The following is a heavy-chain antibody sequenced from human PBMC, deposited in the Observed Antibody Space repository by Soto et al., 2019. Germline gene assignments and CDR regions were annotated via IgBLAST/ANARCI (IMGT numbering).Heavy chain of an antibody. J-gene: IGHJ4*02. Sequence: VASVKVSCKASGYTFTSYYMHWVRQAPGQGLEWKGKINPSGGSTSYAQKFQGRVTMTRDTSTSTVYMELSSLRSEDTAVYYCAREDIVLMVYATQGFDYWGQGTLVTVSS. CDR3: AREDIVLMVYATQGFDY. CDR2: INPSGGST. CDR1: GYTFTSYY. V-gene: IGHV1-46*01. D-gene: IGHD2-8*01.